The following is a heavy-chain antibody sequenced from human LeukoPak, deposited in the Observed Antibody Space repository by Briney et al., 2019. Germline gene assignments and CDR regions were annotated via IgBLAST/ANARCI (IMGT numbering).Heavy chain of an antibody. CDR2: ISGSGRTV. CDR3: ARDFKDSTYYNFDC. CDR1: GFSFSDYY. Sequence: GGSLRLSCAASGFSFSDYYMSWIRQAPGKGLEWVSYISGSGRTVYYADSVKGRFTISRDNAKNSLYLQMNSLRADDTAVYYCARDFKDSTYYNFDCWGQGTLVTVSS. J-gene: IGHJ4*02. V-gene: IGHV3-11*01. D-gene: IGHD2/OR15-2a*01.